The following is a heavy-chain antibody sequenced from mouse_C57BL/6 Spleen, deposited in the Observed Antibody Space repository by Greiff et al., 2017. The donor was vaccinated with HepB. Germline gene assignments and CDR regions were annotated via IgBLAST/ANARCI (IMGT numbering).Heavy chain of an antibody. Sequence: VQLQQSGPGLAKPSQTLSLTCSVTGYSITSYYWNWIRKFPGNKLEYMGYISYSGSTYYNPSLKSRISITRDTSKNQYYLQLNSVTTEDTATYYCARYYYGSSYENFDVWGTGTTVTVSS. CDR1: GYSITSYY. D-gene: IGHD1-1*01. CDR3: ARYYYGSSYENFDV. CDR2: ISYSGST. V-gene: IGHV3-8*01. J-gene: IGHJ1*03.